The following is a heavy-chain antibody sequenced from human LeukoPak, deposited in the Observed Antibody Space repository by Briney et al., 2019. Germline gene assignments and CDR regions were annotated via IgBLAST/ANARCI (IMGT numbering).Heavy chain of an antibody. V-gene: IGHV3-23*01. CDR3: AKGESHPKYYFDY. J-gene: IGHJ4*02. CDR1: GFTFSTYA. CDR2: IGGGDGSP. Sequence: PGGSLRLSCAASGFTFSTYAMRWVRQAPGKGLEWVSSIGGGDGSPYYADSVKGRFTISRDNSKNTLYLQMNSLRAEDTAVYYCAKGESHPKYYFDYWGQGTLVTVSS. D-gene: IGHD3-10*01.